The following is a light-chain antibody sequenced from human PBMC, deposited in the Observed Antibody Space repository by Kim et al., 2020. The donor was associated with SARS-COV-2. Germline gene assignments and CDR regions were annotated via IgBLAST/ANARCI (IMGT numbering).Light chain of an antibody. Sequence: SAGERATLSCRASQSVSNNYLGWYQQKPGQAPRLLIYVASRRATGIPDRFSGSGSGTDFTLTISRLEPEDFAVYYCQQYGNSPWTFGQGTKVDIK. J-gene: IGKJ1*01. CDR3: QQYGNSPWT. CDR2: VAS. CDR1: QSVSNNY. V-gene: IGKV3-20*01.